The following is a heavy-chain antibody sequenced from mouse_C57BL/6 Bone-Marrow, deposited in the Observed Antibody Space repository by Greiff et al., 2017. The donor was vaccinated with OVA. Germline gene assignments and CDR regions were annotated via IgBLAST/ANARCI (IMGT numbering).Heavy chain of an antibody. CDR3: ARLGDYAMDY. CDR1: GFTFSDYG. V-gene: IGHV5-17*01. J-gene: IGHJ4*01. D-gene: IGHD4-1*01. Sequence: EVQLVESGGGLVKPGGSLKLSCAASGFTFSDYGMHWVRQAPEKGLEWVAYISSGSSTIYYADTVKGRFTISRDNAKNTLFLQMTSLRSEDTDMYYCARLGDYAMDYWGQGTSVTVSS. CDR2: ISSGSSTI.